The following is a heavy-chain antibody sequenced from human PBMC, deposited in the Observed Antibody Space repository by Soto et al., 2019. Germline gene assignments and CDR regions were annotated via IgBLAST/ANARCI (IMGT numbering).Heavy chain of an antibody. J-gene: IGHJ6*02. V-gene: IGHV1-18*01. CDR3: AGMAYQLPRDYYYYYDMDV. Sequence: QVQLVQSGAEVKKPGASVKVSCKASGYTFTSYGISWVRQAPGQGLEWMGWISAYNGNTNYAQKLQGRVTMTTDTSTSTAYMELRSLRSDDTAVYYCAGMAYQLPRDYYYYYDMDVWGQGTTVTVSS. CDR2: ISAYNGNT. D-gene: IGHD2-2*01. CDR1: GYTFTSYG.